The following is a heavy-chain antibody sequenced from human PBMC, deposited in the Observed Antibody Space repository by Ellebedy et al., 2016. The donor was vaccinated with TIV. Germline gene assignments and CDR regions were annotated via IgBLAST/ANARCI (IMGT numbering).Heavy chain of an antibody. D-gene: IGHD3-3*01. CDR3: AKAGYDFWSGYYHESYFDY. CDR2: ISGSGGST. V-gene: IGHV3-23*01. Sequence: GGSLRLSXAASGFTFSSYAMSWVRQAPGKGLEWVSAISGSGGSTYYADSVKGRFTISRDNSKNTLYLQMNSLRAEDTAVYYCAKAGYDFWSGYYHESYFDYWGQGTLVTVSS. CDR1: GFTFSSYA. J-gene: IGHJ4*02.